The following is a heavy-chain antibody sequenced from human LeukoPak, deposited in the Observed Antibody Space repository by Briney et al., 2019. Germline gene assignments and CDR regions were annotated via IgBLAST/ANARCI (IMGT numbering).Heavy chain of an antibody. J-gene: IGHJ4*02. CDR3: VRSLGYYDYVWGSYRPFPFDY. Sequence: SETLSLTCTVSGYSISSGYYWGWIRQPPGKGLEWIGSIYHSGSTYYNPSLKSRVTISVDTSKNQFSLKLSSVTAADTAVYYCVRSLGYYDYVWGSYRPFPFDYWGQGTLVTVSS. CDR1: GYSISSGYY. V-gene: IGHV4-38-2*02. D-gene: IGHD3-16*02. CDR2: IYHSGST.